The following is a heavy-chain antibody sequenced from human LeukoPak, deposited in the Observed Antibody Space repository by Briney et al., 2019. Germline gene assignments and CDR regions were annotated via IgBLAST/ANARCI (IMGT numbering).Heavy chain of an antibody. CDR3: ARRWRSAFDI. J-gene: IGHJ3*02. V-gene: IGHV3-7*01. D-gene: IGHD5-24*01. CDR2: IKQDGSDK. Sequence: PGGSLRPSCAASGFTFSNYWMSWVRQAPGKGLEWVANIKQDGSDKYYVDSLKGRFTISRDNAKNSLYLQMNSLRAEDTAVYYCARRWRSAFDIWGRGTMVTVSS. CDR1: GFTFSNYW.